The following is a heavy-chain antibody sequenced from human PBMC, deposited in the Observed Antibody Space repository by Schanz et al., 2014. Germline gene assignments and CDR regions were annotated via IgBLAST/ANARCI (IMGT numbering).Heavy chain of an antibody. CDR1: GFTVSSDH. J-gene: IGHJ6*02. CDR3: AKGMGYCSGGTCYDYYYYGLDV. V-gene: IGHV3-23*04. D-gene: IGHD2-15*01. CDR2: ISHSGGSK. Sequence: VQLVESGGGLVQPGGSLRLSCVVSGFTVSSDHMSWVRQAPGKGLEWVSSISHSGGSKYYADSVKGRFTISRDNSENTLYLQMNSLSADDTAVFYCAKGMGYCSGGTCYDYYYYGLDVWGQGTTVTVSS.